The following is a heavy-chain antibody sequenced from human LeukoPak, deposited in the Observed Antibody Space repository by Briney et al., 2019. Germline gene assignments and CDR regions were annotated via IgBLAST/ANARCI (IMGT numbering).Heavy chain of an antibody. CDR3: ARVLGYCRSINCYTRWFDP. Sequence: ASVKVSCKASGYTFTNYYIHWVRQAPGQGLEYMGWINPNSGGTDYAQKFQGRVTMTGDTSISTAYMELSRLKSDDTAVYYCARVLGYCRSINCYTRWFDPWGQGTLVTVSS. D-gene: IGHD2-2*02. V-gene: IGHV1-2*02. CDR1: GYTFTNYY. J-gene: IGHJ5*02. CDR2: INPNSGGT.